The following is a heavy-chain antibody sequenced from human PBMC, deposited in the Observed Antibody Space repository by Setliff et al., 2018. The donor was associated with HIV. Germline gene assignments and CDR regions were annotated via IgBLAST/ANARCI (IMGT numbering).Heavy chain of an antibody. CDR2: INHSGSI. V-gene: IGHV4-34*01. J-gene: IGHJ6*03. CDR1: GGSFNGYY. Sequence: SETLSLTCAVYGGSFNGYYWNWIRQSPGKGLEWIGEINHSGSINYNPTLMSRLTISIDTSKYQFSLKLTSVTAADTALYFCARGGGGSWFDKPTYYYMDVWGKGTTVTVSS. D-gene: IGHD3-10*01. CDR3: ARGGGGSWFDKPTYYYMDV.